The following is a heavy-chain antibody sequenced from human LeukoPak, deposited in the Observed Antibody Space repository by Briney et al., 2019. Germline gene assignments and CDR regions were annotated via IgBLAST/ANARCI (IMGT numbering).Heavy chain of an antibody. D-gene: IGHD3-10*01. Sequence: GGSLRLSCAASGSTFSSYAMSWVRQAPGKGLEWVSYISNSGSTIKYADSVKGRFTISRDNAKNSLYLQMNSLRAEDTAVYYCARDLQSSGSGSGYLNWGQGTLVTVSS. J-gene: IGHJ4*02. CDR1: GSTFSSYA. CDR3: ARDLQSSGSGSGYLN. V-gene: IGHV3-48*04. CDR2: ISNSGSTI.